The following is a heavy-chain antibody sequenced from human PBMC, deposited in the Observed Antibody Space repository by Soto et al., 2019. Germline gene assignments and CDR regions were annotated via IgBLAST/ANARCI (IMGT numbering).Heavy chain of an antibody. CDR2: IYSGGST. V-gene: IGHV3-53*01. J-gene: IGHJ3*02. CDR1: GFTVSSNY. Sequence: GGSLRLSCAASGFTVSSNYMSWVRQAPGKGLEWVSVIYSGGSTYYADSVKGRFTISRDNSKNTLYLQMNSLRAEDTAVYYCARGGADREDIVVVPAAIPGAFDIWGQGTMVTVSS. D-gene: IGHD2-2*02. CDR3: ARGGADREDIVVVPAAIPGAFDI.